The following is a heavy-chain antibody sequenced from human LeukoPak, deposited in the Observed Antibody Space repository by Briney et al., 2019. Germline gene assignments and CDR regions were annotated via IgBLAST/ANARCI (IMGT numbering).Heavy chain of an antibody. CDR2: ISSSGSTI. D-gene: IGHD3-22*01. CDR1: GFTFSSYE. CDR3: ARGYYDSSGSNYSDY. Sequence: PGGSLRLSCAASGFTFSSYEMNWVRQAPGKGLEWVSYISSSGSTIYYADSVKGRFTISRDNAKNSLYLQMNSLRVEDTAVYYCARGYYDSSGSNYSDYWGQGTLVTVSS. J-gene: IGHJ4*02. V-gene: IGHV3-48*03.